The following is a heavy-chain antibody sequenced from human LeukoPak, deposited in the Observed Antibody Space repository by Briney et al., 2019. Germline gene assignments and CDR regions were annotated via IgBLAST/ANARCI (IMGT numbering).Heavy chain of an antibody. J-gene: IGHJ4*02. CDR2: ISSNSDDI. D-gene: IGHD2-15*01. CDR3: AKDRYCTSSSCPIDY. CDR1: GFNFDEYA. Sequence: GRSLRLSCVGSGFNFDEYAMHWVRQPPGKGLEWVAGISSNSDDIGYVDSVKGRFTISRDSAKKSLYLQMNSLRPEDTALYYCAKDRYCTSSSCPIDYWGRGTLVTVSS. V-gene: IGHV3-9*01.